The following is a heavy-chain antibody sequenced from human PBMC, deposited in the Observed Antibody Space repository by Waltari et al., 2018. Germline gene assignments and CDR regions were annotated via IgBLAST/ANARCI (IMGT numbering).Heavy chain of an antibody. CDR1: GFTFAASA. J-gene: IGHJ3*01. CDR2: ISSNGYNL. Sequence: ELQLVESGGGLVQPGGSLRLSCEGFGFTFAASALTWVRQAPGKGLEWVCGISSNGYNLKYADSAKGRFTISRDNAKKSLYLEMKSLTIEDTALYYCVKDVNRVPAVGWSGAFDVWGQGTLVTVSS. CDR3: VKDVNRVPAVGWSGAFDV. V-gene: IGHV3-9*01. D-gene: IGHD3-3*01.